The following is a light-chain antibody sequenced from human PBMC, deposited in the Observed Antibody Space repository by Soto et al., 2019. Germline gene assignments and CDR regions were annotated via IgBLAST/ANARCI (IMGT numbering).Light chain of an antibody. CDR1: QGISND. J-gene: IGKJ5*01. Sequence: DIQMTQFPSSLSASVGDRVTITCRASQGISNDLAWYQQKPGKVPKVLIFAASTLQSGVPSRFSGSGSGTDFTLTISGLQSEDFAVYYCQQHNYRPPITVGQGTRLAI. CDR3: QQHNYRPPIT. V-gene: IGKV1-27*01. CDR2: AAS.